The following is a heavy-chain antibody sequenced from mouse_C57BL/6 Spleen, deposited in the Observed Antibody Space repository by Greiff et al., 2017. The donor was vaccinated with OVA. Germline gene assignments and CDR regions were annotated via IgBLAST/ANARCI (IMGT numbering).Heavy chain of an antibody. V-gene: IGHV1-64*01. D-gene: IGHD1-1*01. Sequence: QVQLQQPGAELVKPGASVKLSCKASGYTFTSYWMHWVKQRPGQGLAWIGMIHPNSGSTNYNEKFKSKATLTLDKSSSTAYMQLSSLTSEDSAVYYCARGDGSSPWCAYWGQGTLVTVSA. J-gene: IGHJ3*01. CDR2: IHPNSGST. CDR1: GYTFTSYW. CDR3: ARGDGSSPWCAY.